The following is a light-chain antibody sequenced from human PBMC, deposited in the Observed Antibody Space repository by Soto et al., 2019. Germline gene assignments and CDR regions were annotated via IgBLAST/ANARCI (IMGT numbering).Light chain of an antibody. Sequence: QSALTQPPSASWTPGQRVTISCSGSSSNVGGNPVNWYQHVPTTAPKLLIYTNTQRPSGVPDRFSGSKSGTSASLAISGLQSEDEADYYCASWDDSLNGPVFGTGTKVTVL. CDR2: TNT. CDR1: SSNVGGNP. J-gene: IGLJ1*01. CDR3: ASWDDSLNGPV. V-gene: IGLV1-44*01.